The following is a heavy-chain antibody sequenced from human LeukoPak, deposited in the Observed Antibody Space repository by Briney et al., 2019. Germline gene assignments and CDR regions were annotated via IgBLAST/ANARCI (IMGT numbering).Heavy chain of an antibody. CDR1: GYTFTSYG. CDR2: ISAYDGNT. Sequence: ASVKVSCKASGYTFTSYGISWVLQAPGQGLEWMGWISAYDGNTNYAQKLQGRVTMTTDTSTSTAYMELRSLRSDDTAVYYCARGGTSCCYDAFDIWGQGTMVTVSS. J-gene: IGHJ3*02. D-gene: IGHD2-2*01. V-gene: IGHV1-18*01. CDR3: ARGGTSCCYDAFDI.